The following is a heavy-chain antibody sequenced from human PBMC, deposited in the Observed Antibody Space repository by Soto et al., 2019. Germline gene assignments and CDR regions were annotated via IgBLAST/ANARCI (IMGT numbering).Heavy chain of an antibody. J-gene: IGHJ4*02. CDR2: IIPIFGTA. CDR1: GGTFSSYA. D-gene: IGHD3-22*01. Sequence: SVKVSCKASGGTFSSYAISWVRQAPGQGLEWMGGIIPIFGTANYAQKFQGRVTITADESTSTAYMELSSLRSEDTAVYYCARSESGYYYFFFYWGKGTLVTVSS. CDR3: ARSESGYYYFFFY. V-gene: IGHV1-69*13.